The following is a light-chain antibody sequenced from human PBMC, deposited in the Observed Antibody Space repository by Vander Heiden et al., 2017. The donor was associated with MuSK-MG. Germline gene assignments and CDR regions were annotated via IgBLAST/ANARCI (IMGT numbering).Light chain of an antibody. CDR1: QSLVDNNGNTY. V-gene: IGKV2-30*01. CDR2: RVS. CDR3: RQDKHWPQT. Sequence: DVVMTQSPLSLPVTLGQPASISCRSSQSLVDNNGNTYLTWFQQRPGQSPRRLIYRVSNRDSGVSDRISGSGSGTDFTLKISSVEAEDVGVYYCRQDKHWPQTFGGGTKVEIK. J-gene: IGKJ4*01.